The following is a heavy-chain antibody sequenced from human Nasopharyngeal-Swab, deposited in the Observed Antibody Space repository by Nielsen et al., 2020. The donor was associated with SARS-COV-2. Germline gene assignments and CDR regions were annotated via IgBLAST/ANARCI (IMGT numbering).Heavy chain of an antibody. CDR1: GFTFTSSA. V-gene: IGHV1-58*01. CDR3: AGTQGLSPNWFDP. Sequence: SVKVSCKASGFTFTSSAVQWVRQARGQRLEWIGWIVVGSGNTNYAQKFQERVTITRDMSTSTAYMELRSLRSDDTAVYYCAGTQGLSPNWFDPWGQGTLVTVSS. CDR2: IVVGSGNT. D-gene: IGHD4/OR15-4a*01. J-gene: IGHJ5*02.